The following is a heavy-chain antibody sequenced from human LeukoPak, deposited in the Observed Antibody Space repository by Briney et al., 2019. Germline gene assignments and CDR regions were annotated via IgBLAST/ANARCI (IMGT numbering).Heavy chain of an antibody. V-gene: IGHV3-48*04. D-gene: IGHD5/OR15-5a*01. CDR1: GFTFSSYS. Sequence: GGSLRLSCAASGFTFSSYSMNWVRQAPGKGLEWVSYISSSSSTIYYADSVKGRFTISRDNAKNSLYLQMNSLRAEDTAVYYYARGLSTRDFDCWGQGTLVTVSS. J-gene: IGHJ4*02. CDR2: ISSSSSTI. CDR3: ARGLSTRDFDC.